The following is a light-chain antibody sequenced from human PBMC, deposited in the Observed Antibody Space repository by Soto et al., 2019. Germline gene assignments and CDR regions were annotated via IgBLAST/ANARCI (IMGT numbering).Light chain of an antibody. CDR3: QQYSRSPQQMYT. J-gene: IGKJ2*01. CDR1: QSVSSIY. Sequence: IVLTQSPGTLSLSPGERATLSCRASQSVSSIYLAWYQQKPGQAPRLVIYAASSRATGSPDRFSGSESGTHFTLTISRVEPEDFAVYYCQQYSRSPQQMYTFGQGTKLAIK. V-gene: IGKV3-20*01. CDR2: AAS.